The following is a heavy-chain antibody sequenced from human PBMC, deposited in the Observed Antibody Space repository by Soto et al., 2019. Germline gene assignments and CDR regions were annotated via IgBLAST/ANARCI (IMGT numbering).Heavy chain of an antibody. CDR2: INHSGST. D-gene: IGHD6-25*01. V-gene: IGHV4-34*01. Sequence: LTRAAYGGSLSVYYGSVILQPPGKGLEWIGEINHSGSTNYNPSLKSRVTISVDTSKNQFSLKLSSVTAADTSVYYCAHAAGDYYYMDVWGKGTTVTVSS. CDR1: GGSLSVYY. J-gene: IGHJ6*03. CDR3: AHAAGDYYYMDV.